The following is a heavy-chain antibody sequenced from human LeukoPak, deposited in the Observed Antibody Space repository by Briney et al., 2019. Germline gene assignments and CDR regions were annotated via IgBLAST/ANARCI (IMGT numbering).Heavy chain of an antibody. CDR3: ARTYGSGSYYNY. D-gene: IGHD3-10*01. Sequence: PSETLSLTCAVSGGSISSSNWWSWVHQPPGKGLEWIGEIYHSGSTNYNPSLKSRVTISVDKSKNQFSLKLSSVTAADTAVYYCARTYGSGSYYNYWGQGTLVTVSS. J-gene: IGHJ4*02. CDR2: IYHSGST. V-gene: IGHV4-4*02. CDR1: GGSISSSNW.